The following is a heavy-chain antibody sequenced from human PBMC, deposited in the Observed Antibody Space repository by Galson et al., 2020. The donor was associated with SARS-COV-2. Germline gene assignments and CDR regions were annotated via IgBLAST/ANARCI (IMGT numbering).Heavy chain of an antibody. D-gene: IGHD3-10*01. CDR3: AKELFYGSGTTPPDY. V-gene: IGHV3-30*18. J-gene: IGHJ4*02. CDR2: LSYDGSNK. CDR1: GFTFNGYG. Sequence: TGWSLRLSCAASGFTFNGYGMHWVRQAPGKGLEWVAVLSYDGSNKYYADSVKGRFTISRDNSKNTLYLQMNSLRAEDTAVYYCAKELFYGSGTTPPDYWGQGTPVTVSS.